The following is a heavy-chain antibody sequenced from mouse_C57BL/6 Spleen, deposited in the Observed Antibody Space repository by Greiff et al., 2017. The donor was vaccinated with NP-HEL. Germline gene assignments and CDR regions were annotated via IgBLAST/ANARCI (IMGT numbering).Heavy chain of an antibody. D-gene: IGHD2-3*01. J-gene: IGHJ3*01. CDR1: GYTLTDYN. CDR2: INPNNGGT. Sequence: EVQLQQSGPELVKPGASVKIPCKASGYTLTDYNMDWVKQSHGKSLEWIGDINPNNGGTIYNQKFKGKATLTVDKSSSTAYMELRSLTSEDTAVYYCARGSYDGHYGGFFSYWGQGTLVTVSA. V-gene: IGHV1-18*01. CDR3: ARGSYDGHYGGFFSY.